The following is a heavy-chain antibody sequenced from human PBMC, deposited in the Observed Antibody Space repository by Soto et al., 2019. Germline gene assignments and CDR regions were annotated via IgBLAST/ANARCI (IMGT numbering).Heavy chain of an antibody. CDR3: ARSGGSLDY. J-gene: IGHJ4*02. D-gene: IGHD2-15*01. V-gene: IGHV4-59*01. CDR2: IYYSGST. CDR1: GGSISSYY. Sequence: QVQLQESGPGLVKPSETLSLTCTVSGGSISSYYWSWIRQPPGKGLEWIGYIYYSGSTNYNPCLTSRVTISVDTSKNQFSLKLNSVTAADTAVYFCARSGGSLDYWGQGTLVTVSS.